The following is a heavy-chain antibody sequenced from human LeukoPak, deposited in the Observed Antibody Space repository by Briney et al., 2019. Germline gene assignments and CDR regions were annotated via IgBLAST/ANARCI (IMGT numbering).Heavy chain of an antibody. CDR3: AKDGGRVY. D-gene: IGHD3-16*01. CDR1: GFTFTDWY. V-gene: IGHV3-11*05. CDR2: ISSSSSDT. J-gene: IGHJ4*02. Sequence: GGSLRLSCAASGFTFTDWYMSWIRQAPGKGLQWLSYISSSSSDTSYADSVRGRFTISRDNSKNTLYLQMNSLRAEDTAVYYCAKDGGRVYWGQGTLVTVSS.